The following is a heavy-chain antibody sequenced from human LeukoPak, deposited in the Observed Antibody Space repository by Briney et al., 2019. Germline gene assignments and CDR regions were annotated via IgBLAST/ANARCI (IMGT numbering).Heavy chain of an antibody. D-gene: IGHD4-23*01. CDR3: ARETHTRTTVVIE. CDR1: GYTFTIYY. J-gene: IGHJ4*02. CDR2: INPSGGST. Sequence: ASVKVSCKASGYTFTIYYIHWVRQAPGQGLEWMGIINPSGGSTSYAQKFQGRVTMTRDTSTSTVYMELSSLRSEDTAVYYCARETHTRTTVVIEWGQGTLVTVSS. V-gene: IGHV1-46*01.